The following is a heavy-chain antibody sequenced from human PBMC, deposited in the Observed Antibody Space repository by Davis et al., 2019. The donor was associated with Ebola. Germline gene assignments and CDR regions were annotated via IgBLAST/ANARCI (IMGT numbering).Heavy chain of an antibody. CDR2: ISYDGSNK. CDR1: GFTFSSYG. Sequence: PGGSLRLSCATSGFTFSSYGMHWVRQAPGKGLEWVAVISYDGSNKYYADSVKGRFTISRDNSKNTLYLQMNSLRAEDTAVYYCAKDQFQQWLVGSATDYWGQGTLVTVSS. J-gene: IGHJ4*02. D-gene: IGHD6-19*01. V-gene: IGHV3-30*18. CDR3: AKDQFQQWLVGSATDY.